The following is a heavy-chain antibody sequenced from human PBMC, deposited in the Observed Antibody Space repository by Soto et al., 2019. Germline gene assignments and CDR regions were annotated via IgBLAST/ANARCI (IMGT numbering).Heavy chain of an antibody. V-gene: IGHV3-30-3*01. D-gene: IGHD6-19*01. CDR3: ARDPLAVAGYFDY. Sequence: QVQLVESGGGVVQPGRSLRLSCAASGFTFSSYAMHWVRQAPGKGLEWVAVISYDGSNKYYADSVKGRFTISRDNSKNTLYLQMHSLRAEDTAVYYCARDPLAVAGYFDYWGQGTLVTVSS. CDR1: GFTFSSYA. J-gene: IGHJ4*02. CDR2: ISYDGSNK.